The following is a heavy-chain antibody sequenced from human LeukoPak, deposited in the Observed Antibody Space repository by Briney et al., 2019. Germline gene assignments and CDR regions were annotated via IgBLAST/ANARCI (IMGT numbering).Heavy chain of an antibody. CDR2: ISSSGTYK. CDR3: ARDRWEPFDY. V-gene: IGHV3-21*04. J-gene: IGHJ4*02. Sequence: GGSLRLSCTTSGFTFRSSSFNWVRQVPGKGLEWVASISSSGTYKYYADSVEGRFTISRDNAKDSLFLQMDSLRAEDTAVYYSARDRWEPFDYWGQGTLVTVSS. D-gene: IGHD1-26*01. CDR1: GFTFRSSS.